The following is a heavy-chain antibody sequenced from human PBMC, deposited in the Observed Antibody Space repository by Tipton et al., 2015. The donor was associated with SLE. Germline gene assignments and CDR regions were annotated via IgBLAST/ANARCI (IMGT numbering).Heavy chain of an antibody. Sequence: GLVKPSQTLSLTCAISGDSVSSNSAAWNWIRQSPSRGLEWLGRTYYRSRWFSHFADSVKGRLTINPDTSNNQFSLHLKSVTPEDAAVYYCARDNNWRWGDDALDIWGQGTVVTVSS. V-gene: IGHV6-1*01. CDR1: GDSVSSNSAA. CDR2: TYYRSRWFS. D-gene: IGHD1-1*01. J-gene: IGHJ3*02. CDR3: ARDNNWRWGDDALDI.